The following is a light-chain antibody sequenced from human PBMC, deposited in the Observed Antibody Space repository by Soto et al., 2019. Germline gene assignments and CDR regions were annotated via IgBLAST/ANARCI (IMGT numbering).Light chain of an antibody. CDR1: SSDVGAYNY. J-gene: IGLJ2*01. CDR3: SSFTSSNTVV. V-gene: IGLV2-14*01. Sequence: QSVLTQPASVSGSPGQSITISCTGTSSDVGAYNYVSWYQQHPVKAPKLMISEVSKRPSGVSNRFSGSKSGNTASLTISGLQDEDEAHYYCSSFTSSNTVVFGGGTKLTVL. CDR2: EVS.